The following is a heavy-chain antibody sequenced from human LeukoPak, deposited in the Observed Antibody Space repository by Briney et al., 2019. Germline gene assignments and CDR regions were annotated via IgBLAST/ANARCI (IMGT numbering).Heavy chain of an antibody. J-gene: IGHJ4*02. CDR2: ISSSSSYI. V-gene: IGHV3-21*04. D-gene: IGHD4-17*01. Sequence: GGSLRLSCAASGFTFSTYSMNWVRQAPGKGLEWVSSISSSSSYIYYADSVKGRFTISRDNSKNTLYLQMNSLRAEDTAVYYCAKVLPDYYGDYLTFDYWGQGTLVTVSS. CDR3: AKVLPDYYGDYLTFDY. CDR1: GFTFSTYS.